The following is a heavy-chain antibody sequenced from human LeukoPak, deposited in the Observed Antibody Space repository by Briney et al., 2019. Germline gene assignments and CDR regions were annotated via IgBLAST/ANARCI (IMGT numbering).Heavy chain of an antibody. CDR2: LIPIFGTA. V-gene: IGHV1-69*13. CDR3: ALYYYDSSGYYYYFDY. D-gene: IGHD3-22*01. CDR1: GGTFSIYA. J-gene: IGHJ4*02. Sequence: SVKVSCKASGGTFSIYAISWVRRAPGQGLECMGVLIPIFGTANYAQKFQGRVTITADESTSTAYMELSSRRSEDTAVYYCALYYYDSSGYYYYFDYWGQGTLVTVSS.